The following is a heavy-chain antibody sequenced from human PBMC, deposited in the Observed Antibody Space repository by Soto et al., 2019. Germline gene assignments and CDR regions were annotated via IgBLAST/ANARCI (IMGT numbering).Heavy chain of an antibody. CDR1: GYTFTSYY. Sequence: ASVKVSCKASGYTFTSYYMHWVRQAPGQGLEWMGIINPSSGSTSYAQKFQGRVTMTRDTSTSTVYMELSSLRSEDTAVYYCARTSVDIVATIHYYYYGMDVWGQGTTVTSP. V-gene: IGHV1-46*03. D-gene: IGHD5-12*01. CDR2: INPSSGST. CDR3: ARTSVDIVATIHYYYYGMDV. J-gene: IGHJ6*02.